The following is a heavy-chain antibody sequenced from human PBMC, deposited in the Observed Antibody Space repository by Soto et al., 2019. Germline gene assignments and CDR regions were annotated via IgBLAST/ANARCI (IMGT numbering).Heavy chain of an antibody. CDR1: RFTFSSFF. CDR3: ARESSSGWFYFDS. CDR2: ISYDGTSE. D-gene: IGHD6-19*01. J-gene: IGHJ4*02. V-gene: IGHV3-30-3*01. Sequence: QVQLVESGGGVVQPGRSLRLSCAASRFTFSSFFMHWVRQAPGKGLEWVAVISYDGTSEYYADSVKGRFTISRDNSKNTLNLQMNSLRGEDTAIYYCARESSSGWFYFDSWGQGTLVTVSS.